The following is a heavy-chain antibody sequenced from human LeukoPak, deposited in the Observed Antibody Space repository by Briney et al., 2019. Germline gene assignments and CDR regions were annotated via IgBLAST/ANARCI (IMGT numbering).Heavy chain of an antibody. J-gene: IGHJ3*02. D-gene: IGHD3-3*01. CDR1: GFTVSSNY. CDR3: AKLDPFWSGPHAFDI. Sequence: GGSLRLSCAASGFTVSSNYMTWVRQAPGKGLEWVSAISGSGGSTYYADSVKGRFTISRDNSKNTLYLQMNSLRAEVTAVYYCAKLDPFWSGPHAFDIWGQGTMVTVSS. CDR2: ISGSGGST. V-gene: IGHV3-23*01.